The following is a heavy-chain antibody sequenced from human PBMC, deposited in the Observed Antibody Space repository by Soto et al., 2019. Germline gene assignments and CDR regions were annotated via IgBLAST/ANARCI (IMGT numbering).Heavy chain of an antibody. V-gene: IGHV1-18*04. J-gene: IGHJ3*01. CDR3: ARAFFYLGSYSRRDCCDAFDV. Sequence: QVQLVQSGAEVKKPGDSVKVSCKASGYTFTTSGMHWVRQAPGQGLEWMGWISAHTGSSEYAQGFQGRVTMTTDRCTSTAYMVLRRLRTDDTAVYDCARAFFYLGSYSRRDCCDAFDVWGPGTLVTVSS. D-gene: IGHD2-21*01. CDR1: GYTFTTSG. CDR2: ISAHTGSS.